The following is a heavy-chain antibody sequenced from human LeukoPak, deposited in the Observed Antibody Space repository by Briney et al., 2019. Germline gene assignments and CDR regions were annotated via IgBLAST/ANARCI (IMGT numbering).Heavy chain of an antibody. V-gene: IGHV4-4*07. CDR2: ISTSGTA. CDR3: ARGQGSRDWFDP. J-gene: IGHJ5*02. Sequence: SETLSLTCTVSGGSISSFYWSWIRQPAGKGLEWIGRISTSGTANYNPSLKSRVTMSGDTSRNQFSLRLFSVTAADTAVYYCARGQGSRDWFDPWGQGALVIVSS. D-gene: IGHD1-26*01. CDR1: GGSISSFY.